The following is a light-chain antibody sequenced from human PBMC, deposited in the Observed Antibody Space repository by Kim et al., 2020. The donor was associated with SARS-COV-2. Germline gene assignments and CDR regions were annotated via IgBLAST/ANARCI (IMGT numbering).Light chain of an antibody. J-gene: IGKJ2*03. V-gene: IGKV3-15*01. Sequence: QGERATLPCRASQSVSSNLAWYQQKPGQAPRLLIYGASTRAPGIAARFSGSGSGTEFTLTISSLQSEDFTVYYCQQYNNWPLHSFGQGTKLEI. CDR3: QQYNNWPLHS. CDR1: QSVSSN. CDR2: GAS.